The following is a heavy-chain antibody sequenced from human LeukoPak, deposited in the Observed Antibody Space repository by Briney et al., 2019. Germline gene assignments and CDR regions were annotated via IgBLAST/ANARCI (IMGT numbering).Heavy chain of an antibody. D-gene: IGHD2/OR15-2a*01. CDR1: GFTFSSYA. Sequence: PGGSLRLSCAASGFTFSSYAMHWVRQAPGKGLEWVAVISYDGSNKYYADSVKGRFTISRDNSKNTLYLQMNSLRAEDTAVYYCARFFSRDDASFDYWGQGTLVTVSS. V-gene: IGHV3-30-3*01. CDR3: ARFFSRDDASFDY. CDR2: ISYDGSNK. J-gene: IGHJ4*02.